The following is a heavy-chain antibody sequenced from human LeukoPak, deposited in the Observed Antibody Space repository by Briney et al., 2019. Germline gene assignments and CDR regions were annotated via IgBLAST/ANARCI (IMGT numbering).Heavy chain of an antibody. D-gene: IGHD3-10*01. CDR2: INHSGST. V-gene: IGHV4-34*01. CDR3: ASYKGGSGRYYKIEARYYHMDV. J-gene: IGHJ6*03. CDR1: GGSFSGCY. Sequence: SETLSLTCAVYGGSFSGCYWSWIRQPPGKGLEWIGEINHSGSTNYNPSLKSRVTISVDTSKNQFSLKLSSVTAADTAVYYCASYKGGSGRYYKIEARYYHMDVWGKGTTVTISS.